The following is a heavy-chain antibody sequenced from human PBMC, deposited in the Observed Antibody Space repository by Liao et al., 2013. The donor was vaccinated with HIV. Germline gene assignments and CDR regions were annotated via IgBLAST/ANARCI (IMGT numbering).Heavy chain of an antibody. J-gene: IGHJ4*02. V-gene: IGHV4-61*02. Sequence: QVRLQESGPGLVKPSQTLSLTCTVSGGSIRSGSFYWNWIRQPAGKGLEWIGRIYTSGTTKYNPSLKSRVTISLDTSKNQFSLKLNSVTAADTAVYYCARTNWGSFWGALFDYWGQGTLVTVSS. CDR2: IYTSGTT. D-gene: IGHD7-27*01. CDR1: GGSIRSGSFY. CDR3: ARTNWGSFWGALFDY.